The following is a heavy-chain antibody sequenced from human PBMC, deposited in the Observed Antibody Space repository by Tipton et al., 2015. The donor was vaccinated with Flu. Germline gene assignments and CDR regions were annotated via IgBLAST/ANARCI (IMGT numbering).Heavy chain of an antibody. CDR2: ISYDGSNE. V-gene: IGHV3-30*18. Sequence: QVQLVQSGGGVVQPGSSLRLSCAASGFTFNTYGMHWVRQAPGKGLDWVAGISYDGSNEYFADSVKGRFTISRDNSKSTLYLQMNSLRLDDTAVYYCAKDPTPFGDLLVGNWFDPWGQGTLVTVSS. J-gene: IGHJ5*02. CDR3: AKDPTPFGDLLVGNWFDP. CDR1: GFTFNTYG. D-gene: IGHD3-10*01.